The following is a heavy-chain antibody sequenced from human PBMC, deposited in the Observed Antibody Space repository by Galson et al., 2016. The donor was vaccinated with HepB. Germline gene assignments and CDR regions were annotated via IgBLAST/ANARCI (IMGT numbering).Heavy chain of an antibody. D-gene: IGHD1-26*01. CDR2: VSFDGKNK. V-gene: IGHV3-30*04. Sequence: SLRLSCAPSGFTFRTYSMHWVRQAPGKGLEWVALVSFDGKNKFYADSVKGRFTLSKDNSQSTLFLQMNSLRTDDTAVYFCARDRRPAGAFKSDRVGAADYWGQGTLVSVSS. CDR3: ARDRRPAGAFKSDRVGAADY. J-gene: IGHJ4*02. CDR1: GFTFRTYS.